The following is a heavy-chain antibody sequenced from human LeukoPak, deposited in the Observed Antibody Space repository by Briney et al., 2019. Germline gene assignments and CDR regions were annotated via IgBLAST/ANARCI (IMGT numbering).Heavy chain of an antibody. CDR3: ARDSLSGSALDV. V-gene: IGHV3-21*01. D-gene: IGHD5-12*01. J-gene: IGHJ6*02. CDR1: GFTFSSYS. Sequence: RTGGSLRLSCAASGFTFSSYSMNWVRQAPGKGLEWVSSISSSSSYIYYADSVKGRFTISRDNAKNSLYLQMNSLRAEDTAVYYCARDSLSGSALDVWGQGTTVTVSS. CDR2: ISSSSSYI.